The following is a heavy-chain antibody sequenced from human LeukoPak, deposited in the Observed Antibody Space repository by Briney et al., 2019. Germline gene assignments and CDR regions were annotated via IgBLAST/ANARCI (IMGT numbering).Heavy chain of an antibody. CDR3: ASLRPLTDY. V-gene: IGHV4-30-2*01. CDR1: GGSISSGGYY. CDR2: IYHSGST. Sequence: PSETLSLTCTVSGGSISSGGYYWSWIRQPPGEGLEWIGYIYHSGSTYYNPSLKSRVTISVDRSKNQFSLKLSSVTAADTAVYYCASLRPLTDYWGQGTLVTVSS. D-gene: IGHD5/OR15-5a*01. J-gene: IGHJ4*02.